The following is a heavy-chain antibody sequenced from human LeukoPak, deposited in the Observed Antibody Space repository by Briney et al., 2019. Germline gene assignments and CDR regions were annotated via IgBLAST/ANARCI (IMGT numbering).Heavy chain of an antibody. CDR1: GFTFSSYG. CDR3: AKAIYCSSTSCYTGYYYMDV. V-gene: IGHV3-30*02. D-gene: IGHD2-2*02. CDR2: IRYDGSNK. Sequence: GGSLRLSCAASGFTFSSYGMHWVRQAPGKGLEWVAFIRYDGSNKYYADSVKGRFTISRDNSKNTLYLQMNSLRAEDTAVYYCAKAIYCSSTSCYTGYYYMDVWGKGTTVTVSS. J-gene: IGHJ6*03.